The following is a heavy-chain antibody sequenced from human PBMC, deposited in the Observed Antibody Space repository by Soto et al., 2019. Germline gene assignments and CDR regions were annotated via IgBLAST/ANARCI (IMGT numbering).Heavy chain of an antibody. J-gene: IGHJ5*02. CDR1: GGSISSSSYY. D-gene: IGHD3-22*01. Sequence: QLQLQESGPGLVKSSETLSLTCTVSGGSISSSSYYWAWIRQPPGKGLEWIGNIYYSGNTYYNPSLTSRVTISVDKSKNPVSLKLSSLTAADTAVYYCARHLLVVPFILNWFDPGGQGTRVTVYS. V-gene: IGHV4-39*01. CDR3: ARHLLVVPFILNWFDP. CDR2: IYYSGNT.